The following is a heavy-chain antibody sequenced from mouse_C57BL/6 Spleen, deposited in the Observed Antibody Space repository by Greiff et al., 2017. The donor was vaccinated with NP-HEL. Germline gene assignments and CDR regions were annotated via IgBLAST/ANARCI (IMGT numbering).Heavy chain of an antibody. Sequence: QVQLQQSGAELARPGASVKLSCKASGYTFTSYGISWVKQRTGQGLEWIGEIYPRSGNTYYTDKFKGNVTLTADKSSSTAYMELRSLTSEDTAVYFCARGEEKLRPNFDVWGPGTTLTVSS. V-gene: IGHV1-81*01. CDR1: GYTFTSYG. D-gene: IGHD3-2*02. CDR3: ARGEEKLRPNFDV. J-gene: IGHJ2*01. CDR2: IYPRSGNT.